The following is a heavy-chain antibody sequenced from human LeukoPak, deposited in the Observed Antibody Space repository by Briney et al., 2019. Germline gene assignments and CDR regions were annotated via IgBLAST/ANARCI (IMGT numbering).Heavy chain of an antibody. CDR3: ILGRFDSFGSDY. J-gene: IGHJ4*02. CDR2: SRNKDHGYTT. D-gene: IGHD3-22*01. CDR1: ALTFSDYF. Sequence: GGSLTLSCAAAALTFSDYFMGWVRQAPGKGLEWIGRSRNKDHGYTTEFAASVRGRFTISTEDSKNSVYLKMNSLKAEDTAVYYCILGRFDSFGSDYWGQGTLVAVSS. V-gene: IGHV3-72*01.